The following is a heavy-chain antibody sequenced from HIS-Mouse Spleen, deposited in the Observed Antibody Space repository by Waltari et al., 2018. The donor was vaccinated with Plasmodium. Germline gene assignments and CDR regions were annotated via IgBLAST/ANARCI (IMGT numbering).Heavy chain of an antibody. J-gene: IGHJ2*01. CDR1: GFTFSSYW. CDR3: ASSCYWYFDL. V-gene: IGHV3-7*01. CDR2: IKQDGREQ. Sequence: EVQLVESGGGLVQPGGSLRLSCAASGFTFSSYWMSWVRQAPGKGLEWVANIKQDGREQYYVDSVKGRFTNSRDNAKNSLYMQMNSLRAEDTAVYYCASSCYWYFDLWGRGTLVTVSS. D-gene: IGHD2-2*01.